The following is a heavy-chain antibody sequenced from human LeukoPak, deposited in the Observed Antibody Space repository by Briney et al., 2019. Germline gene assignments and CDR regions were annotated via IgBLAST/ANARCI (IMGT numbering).Heavy chain of an antibody. CDR3: ARHVYGRHQLQAYHFDY. CDR2: MYNSGST. Sequence: SETLSLTCDVSGYSISSGHYWGWIRQSPGKGLEWIASMYNSGSTYFKSSLKSRVTISLDTPKNQFSLPLNSVTAADTAVYYCARHVYGRHQLQAYHFDYWGQGILVTVSS. J-gene: IGHJ4*02. CDR1: GYSISSGHY. V-gene: IGHV4-38-2*01. D-gene: IGHD2-2*01.